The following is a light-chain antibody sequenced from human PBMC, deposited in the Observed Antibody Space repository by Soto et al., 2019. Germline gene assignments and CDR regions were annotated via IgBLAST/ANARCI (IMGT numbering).Light chain of an antibody. V-gene: IGLV1-51*01. Sequence: QSVLTQPPSVSAAPGQKVTISCPGSSSNIGGNSVSWYQQLPGTAPKLLIYGDNKRPSGIPDRFSGSKSGTSATLGITGFQTGDGADYYCGSWDSSLSAYVFGTGTKVTVL. J-gene: IGLJ1*01. CDR1: SSNIGGNS. CDR2: GDN. CDR3: GSWDSSLSAYV.